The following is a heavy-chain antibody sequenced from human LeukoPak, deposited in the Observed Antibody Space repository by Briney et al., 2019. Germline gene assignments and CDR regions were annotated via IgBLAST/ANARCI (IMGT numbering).Heavy chain of an antibody. CDR2: VYPGDSDT. CDR3: AKYDSSGYIDY. V-gene: IGHV5-51*01. Sequence: GESLKISCKGSGYSFSDYWIAWVRQMPGKGLEWMGIVYPGDSDTTYSPSLQGQVTFPADKSIKTAYLQWTVLRASDTAMYYCAKYDSSGYIDYWGQGTLVTVSS. J-gene: IGHJ4*02. D-gene: IGHD6-19*01. CDR1: GYSFSDYW.